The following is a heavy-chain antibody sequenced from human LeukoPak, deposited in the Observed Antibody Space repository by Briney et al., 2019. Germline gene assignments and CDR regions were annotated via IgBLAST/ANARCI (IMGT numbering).Heavy chain of an antibody. CDR1: GGSITTYY. CDR2: IYYSGST. CDR3: ASVFGVGATEGDH. D-gene: IGHD3-3*01. Sequence: SETLSLTCTVSGGSITTYYWSWVRQPPGKGLEWIGSIYYSGSTNYNPSLKSRVTMSVDTSRNQFSLRLTSVTAADTAVYYCASVFGVGATEGDHWGLGALVTVSS. V-gene: IGHV4-59*01. J-gene: IGHJ4*02.